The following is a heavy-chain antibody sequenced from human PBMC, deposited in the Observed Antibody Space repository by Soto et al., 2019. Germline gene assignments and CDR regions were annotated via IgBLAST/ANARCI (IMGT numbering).Heavy chain of an antibody. CDR3: ARGGGSPYHNHEFDF. CDR1: GDSISSRNW. CDR2: IFHSGST. Sequence: SETLSLTCAVSGDSISSRNWWSWVRQPPGVDLEWIGEIFHSGSTNYNPSLRSRVTISLDKSKNQFSLTLNSVTAADTAVYYCARGGGSPYHNHEFDFWGQGTLVTVTS. D-gene: IGHD6-13*01. V-gene: IGHV4-4*02. J-gene: IGHJ4*02.